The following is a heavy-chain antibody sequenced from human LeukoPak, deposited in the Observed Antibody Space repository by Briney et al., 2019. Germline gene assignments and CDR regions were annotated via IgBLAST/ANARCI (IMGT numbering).Heavy chain of an antibody. D-gene: IGHD3-9*01. J-gene: IGHJ6*02. CDR2: ISWNGGSI. Sequence: PGGSLRLSCAASGFTFDEYAMHWVRQAPGKGLEWVSGISWNGGSIDYADSVRGRFTISRDSGKNSLYLQMNSLRAEDTALYYCAKDRHYDILTGPYGMDVWGQGTTVTVSS. V-gene: IGHV3-9*01. CDR1: GFTFDEYA. CDR3: AKDRHYDILTGPYGMDV.